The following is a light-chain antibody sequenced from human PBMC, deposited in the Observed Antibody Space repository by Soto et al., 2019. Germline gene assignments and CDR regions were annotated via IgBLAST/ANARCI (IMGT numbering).Light chain of an antibody. CDR3: QLYDNLLLT. CDR1: QNIINH. Sequence: DIQMTQSPSSLSASVGDTVTIACRAGQNIINHLNWYQQKPGKAPKLLIYVASNLDTGVPSRFSGSGSGTEFTFTISSLQPEDVATYYCQLYDNLLLTFAGGTKVDIK. J-gene: IGKJ4*01. CDR2: VAS. V-gene: IGKV1-33*01.